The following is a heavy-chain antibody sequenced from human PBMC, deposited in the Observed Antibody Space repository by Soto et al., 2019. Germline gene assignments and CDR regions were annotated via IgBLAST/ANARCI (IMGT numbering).Heavy chain of an antibody. Sequence: GGSLRLSCAASGFTFTRYSMNWVRQAPGRGLEWVSSISSTTNYIYYADSMKGRFTVSRDNAKNSVYLEMNSLSAEDTAVYYCAREPEDLTSNFDSWGQGTLVTVSS. V-gene: IGHV3-21*01. CDR3: AREPEDLTSNFDS. J-gene: IGHJ4*02. CDR1: GFTFTRYS. CDR2: ISSTTNYI.